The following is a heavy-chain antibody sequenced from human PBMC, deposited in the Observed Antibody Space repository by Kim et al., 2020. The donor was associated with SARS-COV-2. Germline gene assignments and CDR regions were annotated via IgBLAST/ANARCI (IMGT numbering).Heavy chain of an antibody. Sequence: SETLSLTCTVSGGSISSYYWSWIRQPPGKGLEWIGYIYYSGGTDYNPSLKSRVTISVDTSKIQFSLKLSSVTAADTAVYYCARLRENYDYYYGMDVWGQGTTVTVSS. CDR1: GGSISSYY. CDR2: IYYSGGT. J-gene: IGHJ6*02. CDR3: ARLRENYDYYYGMDV. V-gene: IGHV4-59*08.